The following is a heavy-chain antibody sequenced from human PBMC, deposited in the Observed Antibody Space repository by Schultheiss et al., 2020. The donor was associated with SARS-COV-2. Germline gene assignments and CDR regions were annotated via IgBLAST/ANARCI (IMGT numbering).Heavy chain of an antibody. V-gene: IGHV3-30*19. Sequence: GESLKISCAASGFTFSSYGMHWVRQAPGKGLEWVAVIWYDGSNKYYADSVKGRFTISRDNSKNTLYLQMNSLRAEDTAVYYCAREFMTTLTELGGWFDPWGQGTLVTVSS. CDR1: GFTFSSYG. J-gene: IGHJ5*02. CDR3: AREFMTTLTELGGWFDP. D-gene: IGHD4-11*01. CDR2: IWYDGSNK.